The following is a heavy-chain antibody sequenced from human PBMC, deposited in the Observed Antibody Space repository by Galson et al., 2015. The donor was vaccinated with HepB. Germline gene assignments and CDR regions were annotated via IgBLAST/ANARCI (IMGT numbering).Heavy chain of an antibody. V-gene: IGHV7-4-1*02. Sequence: SVKVSCKASGSTFTSYAMNWVRQAPGQGLEWMGWINTNTGNPTYAQGFTGRFVFSLDTSVSTAYLQISSLKAEDTAVYYCAREGAAAGTEDFQHWGQGTLVTVSS. CDR3: AREGAAAGTEDFQH. J-gene: IGHJ1*01. D-gene: IGHD6-13*01. CDR2: INTNTGNP. CDR1: GSTFTSYA.